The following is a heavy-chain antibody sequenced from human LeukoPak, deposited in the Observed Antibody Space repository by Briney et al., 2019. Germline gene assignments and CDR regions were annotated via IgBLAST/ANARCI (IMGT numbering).Heavy chain of an antibody. Sequence: SETLSLTCTVSGASINTYYWSWIRQPPGRGLELIGYISNSGSTTYSPSLKSRVTISIDTPNNQFSLKLSSVTAADTAVYYCATGVHGIAAAGDYYFDYWGQGTLVTVSS. J-gene: IGHJ4*02. CDR2: ISNSGST. CDR1: GASINTYY. V-gene: IGHV4-59*01. CDR3: ATGVHGIAAAGDYYFDY. D-gene: IGHD6-13*01.